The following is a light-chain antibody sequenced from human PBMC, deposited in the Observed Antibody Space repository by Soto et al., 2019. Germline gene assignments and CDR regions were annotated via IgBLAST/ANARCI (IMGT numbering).Light chain of an antibody. CDR2: DAS. V-gene: IGKV3-11*01. CDR1: QSINNY. J-gene: IGKJ4*01. CDR3: KYRGIWPPGAT. Sequence: EIGLTQSPVTLSLSPGERATLSCRASQSINNYLAWYQQKPGQPPRLLIYDASTRATAIPIRFSGSGAGTDFTLTISSLEPEDSAVYYCKYRGIWPPGATFGGGTKVEIK.